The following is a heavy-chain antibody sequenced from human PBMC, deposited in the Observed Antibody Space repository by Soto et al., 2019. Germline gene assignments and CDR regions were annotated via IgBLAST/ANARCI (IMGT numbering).Heavy chain of an antibody. CDR3: AVYSYGYTY. D-gene: IGHD5-18*01. CDR1: GGSFSGYY. J-gene: IGHJ4*02. Sequence: PSETLSLTCAVYGGSFSGYYWSRIRQPPGKGLGWIGEINQSGSTNYNPSRKSRVTIPVGTSKNQFSLKLSSVTAADTAVYYCAVYSYGYTYWGQRTLVTVST. V-gene: IGHV4-34*01. CDR2: INQSGST.